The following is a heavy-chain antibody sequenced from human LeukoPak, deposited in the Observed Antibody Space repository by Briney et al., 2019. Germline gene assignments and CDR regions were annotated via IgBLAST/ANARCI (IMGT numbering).Heavy chain of an antibody. V-gene: IGHV3-23*01. J-gene: IGHJ4*02. D-gene: IGHD3-3*01. CDR2: ISGSGGST. Sequence: PGGSLRLSCVASGFTFSSYAMSWVRQAPGKGLEWVSAISGSGGSTYYADSVKGRFTISRDNSKNTLYLQMNSLRAEDTAVYYCAKSGLWSGYYYFDYWGQGTLVTVSS. CDR1: GFTFSSYA. CDR3: AKSGLWSGYYYFDY.